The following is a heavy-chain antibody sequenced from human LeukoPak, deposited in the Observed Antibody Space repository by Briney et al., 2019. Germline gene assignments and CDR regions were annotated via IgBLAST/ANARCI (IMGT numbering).Heavy chain of an antibody. J-gene: IGHJ4*02. Sequence: GGSLRLSCAASGFTFSSYWMHWVRQAPGKGLVWVSRINSDGSSTSYADSVKGRFTISRDNAKNTLYLQMNSLRAEDTAVYYCAREGHQLPYFDYWGQGTLVTVSS. CDR2: INSDGSST. V-gene: IGHV3-74*01. CDR1: GFTFSSYW. D-gene: IGHD2-2*01. CDR3: AREGHQLPYFDY.